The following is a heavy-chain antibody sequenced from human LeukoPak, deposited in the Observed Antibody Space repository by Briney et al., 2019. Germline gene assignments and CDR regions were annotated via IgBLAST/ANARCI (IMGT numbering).Heavy chain of an antibody. D-gene: IGHD3-3*01. Sequence: PGGSLRLSCAASGFTFSSYSMSWVRQAPGKGLEWVSYISSLSSIIYYADSVKGRFTISGDNAKNSLYLQMNSLRDEDTAVYYCARDFRFASDYWGQGTLVTVSS. CDR2: ISSLSSII. J-gene: IGHJ4*02. CDR3: ARDFRFASDY. V-gene: IGHV3-48*02. CDR1: GFTFSSYS.